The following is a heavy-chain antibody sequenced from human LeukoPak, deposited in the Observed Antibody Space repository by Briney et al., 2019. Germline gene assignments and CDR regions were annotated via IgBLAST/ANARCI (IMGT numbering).Heavy chain of an antibody. J-gene: IGHJ5*02. CDR1: GGSFSGYY. V-gene: IGHV4-34*01. Sequence: SQTLSLTCAVYGGSFSGYYWSWIRQPPGKGLEWIGEINHSGSTNYNPSLKSRVTISVDTSKNQFSLKLTSVTAADTAVYYCARSYWFDPWGQGSLVTVSS. CDR2: INHSGST. CDR3: ARSYWFDP.